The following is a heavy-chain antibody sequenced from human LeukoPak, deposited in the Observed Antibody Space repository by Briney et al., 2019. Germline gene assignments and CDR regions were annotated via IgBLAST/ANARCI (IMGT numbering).Heavy chain of an antibody. Sequence: ASVKVSCKASGYTFTGYYMHWVRQAPGQGLEWMGWINPNSGGTNYAQKFQGRVTMTRDTSISAAYMELSRLRSDDTAVYYCARVSRYSSGWRNFDYWGQGTVVTVSS. CDR3: ARVSRYSSGWRNFDY. CDR1: GYTFTGYY. V-gene: IGHV1-2*02. CDR2: INPNSGGT. D-gene: IGHD6-19*01. J-gene: IGHJ4*02.